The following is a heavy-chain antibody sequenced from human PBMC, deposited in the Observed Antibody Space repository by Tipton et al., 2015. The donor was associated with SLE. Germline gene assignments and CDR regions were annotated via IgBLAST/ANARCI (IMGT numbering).Heavy chain of an antibody. Sequence: TLSLTCTVSGGSISSYYWSWIRQPPGRGLEWIGYISYSGSPNYNPSLKSRVTISVDTSKNQFSLKLSSVTAADTAVYYCARTHPIVVVPAAKGRDWYFDLWGRGTLVTVSS. CDR3: ARTHPIVVVPAAKGRDWYFDL. D-gene: IGHD2-2*01. J-gene: IGHJ2*01. CDR2: ISYSGSP. CDR1: GGSISSYY. V-gene: IGHV4-59*08.